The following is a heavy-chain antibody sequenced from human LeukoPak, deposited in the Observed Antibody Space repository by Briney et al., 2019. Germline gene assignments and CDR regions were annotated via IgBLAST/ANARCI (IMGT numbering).Heavy chain of an antibody. Sequence: ASVKVSCKASGYTFTSYYMHWVRQAPGHGLEWMGIINPRDGSTSYAQKFQGRVTVTRDTSTSTVHMELSGLRSEDTAVYYCARDQEGFDYWGQGTLVTVSS. CDR3: ARDQEGFDY. J-gene: IGHJ4*02. V-gene: IGHV1-46*01. CDR2: INPRDGST. CDR1: GYTFTSYY.